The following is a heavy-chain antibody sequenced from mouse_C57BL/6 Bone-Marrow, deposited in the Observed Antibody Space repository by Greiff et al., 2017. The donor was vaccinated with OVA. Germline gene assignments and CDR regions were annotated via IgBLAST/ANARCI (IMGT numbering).Heavy chain of an antibody. CDR1: GYSFTDYN. V-gene: IGHV1-39*01. D-gene: IGHD1-1*01. Sequence: VHVKQSGPELVKPGASVKISCKASGYSFTDYNMNWVKQSNGKSLEWIGVINPNYGTTSYNQKFKGKATLTVDQSSSTAYMQLNSLTSEDSAVYYCAVYGSRPYYFDYWGQGTTLTVSS. J-gene: IGHJ2*01. CDR2: INPNYGTT. CDR3: AVYGSRPYYFDY.